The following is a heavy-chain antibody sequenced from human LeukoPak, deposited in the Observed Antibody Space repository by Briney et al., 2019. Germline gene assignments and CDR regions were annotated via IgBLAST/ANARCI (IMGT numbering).Heavy chain of an antibody. Sequence: SETLSLTCSVSGGSIGTSSYYWGWIRQPPGKGLEWLGTIYYGGNINYNLSLKSRLTISADTSNNQLSLKLSSVTAADTAVYYCAGAEANYGGSVFDYWGQGTLVTVSS. CDR3: AGAEANYGGSVFDY. D-gene: IGHD4-23*01. CDR1: GGSIGTSSYY. CDR2: IYYGGNI. J-gene: IGHJ4*02. V-gene: IGHV4-39*01.